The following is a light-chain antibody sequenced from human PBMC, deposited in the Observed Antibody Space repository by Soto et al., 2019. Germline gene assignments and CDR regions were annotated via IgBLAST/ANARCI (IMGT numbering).Light chain of an antibody. CDR2: EVS. Sequence: ALTQPASVSGSPGQSITISCSGTSSDVGGYNYVSWYQQHPGKAPKLIIYEVSNRPSGVSNRFSGSKSGNTASLTISGLQAEDEADYYCNSYTSKSTGVFGTGTKLTVL. CDR3: NSYTSKSTGV. J-gene: IGLJ1*01. CDR1: SSDVGGYNY. V-gene: IGLV2-14*01.